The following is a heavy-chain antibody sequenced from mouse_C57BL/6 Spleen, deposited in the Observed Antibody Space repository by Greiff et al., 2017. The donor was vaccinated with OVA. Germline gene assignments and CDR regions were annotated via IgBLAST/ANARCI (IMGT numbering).Heavy chain of an antibody. CDR3: ARNHYGSSYDY. CDR2: IDPSDSYT. J-gene: IGHJ2*01. D-gene: IGHD1-1*01. CDR1: GYTFTSYW. V-gene: IGHV1-69*01. Sequence: QVQLQQPGAELVMPGASVKLSCKASGYTFTSYWMHWVKQRPGQGLEWIGEIDPSDSYTNYNQKFKGKSTLTVDKSSSTAYMQLSSLTSEDSAVYYCARNHYGSSYDYWGQGTTLTVSS.